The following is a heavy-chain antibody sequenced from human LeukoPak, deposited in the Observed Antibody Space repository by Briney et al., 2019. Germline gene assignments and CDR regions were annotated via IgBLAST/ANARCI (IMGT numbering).Heavy chain of an antibody. Sequence: FTGXYIHWVRQAXGQGLEWMGRVDPNSRASDGAHKFQGGVIMTRFTSISTAYLELISLRSDDTAVYYCARWKRVYEISGYSTFDYWGQGTLVTVSS. V-gene: IGHV1-2*06. CDR2: VDPNSRAS. J-gene: IGHJ4*02. CDR1: FTGXY. CDR3: ARWKRVYEISGYSTFDY. D-gene: IGHD3-22*01.